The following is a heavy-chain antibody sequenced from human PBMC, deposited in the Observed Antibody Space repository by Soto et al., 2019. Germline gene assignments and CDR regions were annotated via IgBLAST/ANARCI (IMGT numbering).Heavy chain of an antibody. CDR1: GFTFSSYA. CDR3: AKAAARATTVRTGFDY. J-gene: IGHJ4*02. V-gene: IGHV3-23*01. Sequence: GGSLRLSCAASGFTFSSYAMSWVRQAPGKGLEWVSAISGSGGSTYYADSVKGRFTISRDNSKNTLYLQMNSLRAEDTAVYYCAKAAARATTVRTGFDYWGQGTLVTVSS. D-gene: IGHD1-26*01. CDR2: ISGSGGST.